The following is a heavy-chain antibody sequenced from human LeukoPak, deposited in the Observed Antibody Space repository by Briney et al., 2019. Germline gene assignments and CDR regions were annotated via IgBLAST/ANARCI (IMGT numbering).Heavy chain of an antibody. Sequence: SETLSLTCTVSGGSISSSSYYWGWIRQPPGKGLEWIGSIYYSGSTNYNPSLKSRVTISVDTSKNQFSLKLSSVTAADTAVYYCARVQCSSWYSTDFYYYMDVWGKGTTVTVSS. CDR1: GGSISSSSYY. CDR2: IYYSGST. V-gene: IGHV4-39*01. D-gene: IGHD6-13*01. J-gene: IGHJ6*03. CDR3: ARVQCSSWYSTDFYYYMDV.